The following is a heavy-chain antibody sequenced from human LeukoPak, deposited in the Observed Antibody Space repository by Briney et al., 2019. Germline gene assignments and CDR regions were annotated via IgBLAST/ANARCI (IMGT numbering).Heavy chain of an antibody. CDR1: GFMFSTCA. CDR2: INTYGGST. V-gene: IGHV3-64*01. J-gene: IGHJ3*02. CDR3: ARGRSAAEYDAFDI. Sequence: GGSLRLSCEVSGFMFSTCAMHWVRQAPGKGPEFVSGINTYGGSTHYAKSVKGRFTISRDNSKNTLYLQMGSLRAEDTAVYYCARGRSAAEYDAFDIWGQGTLVTVSS. D-gene: IGHD2-15*01.